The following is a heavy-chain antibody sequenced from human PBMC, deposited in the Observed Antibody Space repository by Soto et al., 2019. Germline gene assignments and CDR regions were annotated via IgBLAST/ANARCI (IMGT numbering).Heavy chain of an antibody. Sequence: ASVKVSCKASGYTFTSYGISWVRQAPGQGLEWMGWISAYNGNTNYAQKLQGRVTMTTDTSTSTAYMELRSLRSDDTAVYYCARVNRRYNWNYGWFDPWGQGTLVTVSS. D-gene: IGHD1-7*01. CDR3: ARVNRRYNWNYGWFDP. J-gene: IGHJ5*02. CDR1: GYTFTSYG. CDR2: ISAYNGNT. V-gene: IGHV1-18*04.